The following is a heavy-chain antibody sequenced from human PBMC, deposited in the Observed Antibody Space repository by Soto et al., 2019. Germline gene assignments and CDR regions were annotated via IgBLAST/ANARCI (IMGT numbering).Heavy chain of an antibody. D-gene: IGHD6-13*01. V-gene: IGHV1-8*01. CDR2: MNPNSGNT. CDR1: GYTFTSYD. CDR3: ARERSAAGTGWFDP. Sequence: QVQLVQSGAEVKKPGASVKVSCKASGYTFTSYDINWVRQATGQGLEWMGWMNPNSGNTGYAQKFLGRVTMTRNTSMSTAYMELSSLRSEDTAVYYCARERSAAGTGWFDPWGQGTLVTVSS. J-gene: IGHJ5*02.